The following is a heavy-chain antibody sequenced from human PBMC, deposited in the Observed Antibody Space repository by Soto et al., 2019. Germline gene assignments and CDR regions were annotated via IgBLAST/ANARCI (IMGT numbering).Heavy chain of an antibody. V-gene: IGHV3-9*01. J-gene: IGHJ2*01. D-gene: IGHD3-22*01. Sequence: EVQLVESGGGLVQPGRSLRLSCAASGFTFDDYAMHWVRQAPGKGLEWGSGISWNSGSIGYADSVKGRFTISRDNAKNSLYLQMNSLRAEDTTLYYCAKDTMIVSRGWYFDLWGRGTLVTVSS. CDR2: ISWNSGSI. CDR3: AKDTMIVSRGWYFDL. CDR1: GFTFDDYA.